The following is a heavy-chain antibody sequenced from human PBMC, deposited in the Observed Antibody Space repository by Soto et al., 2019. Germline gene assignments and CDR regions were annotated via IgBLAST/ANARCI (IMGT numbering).Heavy chain of an antibody. CDR2: IAYDGSNK. D-gene: IGHD2-8*02. J-gene: IGHJ6*02. Sequence: PGGSLRVSCAASGFTFSSCGMHWVRQAPGKGLAWVSGIAYDGSNKYYADSVKRRFTMSSDNYKNTLYLHMNSLIAEDTAVYYCGKGAAVLGGPYWHYGMHXWGQVTTVTVS. V-gene: IGHV3-30*18. CDR3: GKGAAVLGGPYWHYGMHX. CDR1: GFTFSSCG.